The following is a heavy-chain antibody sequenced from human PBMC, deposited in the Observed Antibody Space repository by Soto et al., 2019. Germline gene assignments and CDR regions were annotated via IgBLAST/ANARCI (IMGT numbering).Heavy chain of an antibody. CDR1: GYPFSDYY. CDR3: ASHYDLWTGYLSPVDY. J-gene: IGHJ4*02. CDR2: IDTSSTKI. Sequence: GGSLRLSCAASGYPFSDYYLSWIRPAPGKGLEWISYIDTSSTKIYYADSVRGRFTISRDNGKNSLFLEMNNLRVEDTAVYFCASHYDLWTGYLSPVDYWGRGTLVTVSS. V-gene: IGHV3-11*01. D-gene: IGHD3-3*01.